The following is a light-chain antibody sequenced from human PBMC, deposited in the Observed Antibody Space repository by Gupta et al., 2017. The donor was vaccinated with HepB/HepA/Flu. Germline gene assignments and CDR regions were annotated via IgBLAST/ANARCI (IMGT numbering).Light chain of an antibody. CDR2: RDS. J-gene: IGLJ2*01. V-gene: IGLV3-9*01. CDR3: QVWDITTAHVV. CDR1: NIGSKN. Sequence: SYELTQPLSVSVSLGQTARITCGGNNIGSKNVHWYQQKPGQAPVLVIYRDSNRPSEIPERFSGSNSGNTATLTISRAQAGDEADYYCQVWDITTAHVVFGGGTNLTVL.